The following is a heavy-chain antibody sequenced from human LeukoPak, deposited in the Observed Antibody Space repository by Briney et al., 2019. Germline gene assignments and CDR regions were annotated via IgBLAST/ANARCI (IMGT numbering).Heavy chain of an antibody. Sequence: GGSLRLSCAASGFTFSNYAMSWARQAPGKGLEWVSSITGNGGSTYYADSVKGRFTISRDNSKNTLYLQMDSLRAEDTAVYHCARDSGSYLQPTDYWGQGTLVTVSS. CDR2: ITGNGGST. CDR1: GFTFSNYA. J-gene: IGHJ4*02. D-gene: IGHD1-26*01. V-gene: IGHV3-23*01. CDR3: ARDSGSYLQPTDY.